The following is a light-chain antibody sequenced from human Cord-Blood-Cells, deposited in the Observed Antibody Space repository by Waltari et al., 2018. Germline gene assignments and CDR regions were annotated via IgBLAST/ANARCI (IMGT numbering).Light chain of an antibody. Sequence: QSVLTQPPSASGTPGQRVTIPCSGSSSHIGSNTVNWYQPLPGTAPKLLIYSNKHRPSGVPDRFSGSKSGTSASLAISGLQSEDEADYYCAAWDDSLNGWVFGGGTKLTVL. CDR1: SSHIGSNT. V-gene: IGLV1-44*01. CDR3: AAWDDSLNGWV. CDR2: SNK. J-gene: IGLJ3*02.